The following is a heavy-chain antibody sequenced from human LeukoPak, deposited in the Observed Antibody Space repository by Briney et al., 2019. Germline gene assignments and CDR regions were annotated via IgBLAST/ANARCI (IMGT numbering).Heavy chain of an antibody. J-gene: IGHJ4*02. CDR3: ARIAAAGNRRLNY. CDR2: MNPNSGNT. CDR1: GYTFTSYD. D-gene: IGHD6-13*01. Sequence: GASVKVSCKVSGYTFTSYDINWVRQATGQGLEWMGWMNPNSGNTGYAQKFQGRIIVSRNTSISTAYMELSSLTSEDTAIYYCARIAAAGNRRLNYWGQGTLVTVAS. V-gene: IGHV1-8*01.